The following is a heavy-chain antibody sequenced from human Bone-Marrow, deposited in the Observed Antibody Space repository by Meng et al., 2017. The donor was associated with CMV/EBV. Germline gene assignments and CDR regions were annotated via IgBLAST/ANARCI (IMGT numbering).Heavy chain of an antibody. CDR3: ARARCSSTSCYTEGWNEDYYYGMDV. CDR2: IYYSGST. CDR1: GGSVSSGSYY. V-gene: IGHV4-61*01. D-gene: IGHD2-2*02. J-gene: IGHJ6*02. Sequence: GSLRLSCTVSGGSVSSGSYYWSWIRQPPGKGLEWIGYIYYSGSTNYNPSLKSRVTISVDTSKNQFSLKLSSVTAADTAVYYCARARCSSTSCYTEGWNEDYYYGMDVWGQGTTVTVSS.